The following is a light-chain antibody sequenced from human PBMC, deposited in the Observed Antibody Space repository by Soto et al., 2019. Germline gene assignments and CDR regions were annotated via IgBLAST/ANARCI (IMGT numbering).Light chain of an antibody. CDR2: GAS. J-gene: IGKJ1*01. CDR1: QSISNH. Sequence: EIVMTQSPATLSVSPGEGATLSCRASQSISNHLAWFQQKRGQAPRLLITGASTRVTGIPARFSGSGSGTEFTLTISSLQSEDFAVYYCQQYHGWPWTFGQGTKVEIK. V-gene: IGKV3-15*01. CDR3: QQYHGWPWT.